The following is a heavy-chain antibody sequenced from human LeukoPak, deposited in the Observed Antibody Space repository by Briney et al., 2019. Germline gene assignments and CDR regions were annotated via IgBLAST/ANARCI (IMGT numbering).Heavy chain of an antibody. V-gene: IGHV3-74*01. J-gene: IGHJ6*03. Sequence: GGSLRLSCAASGFTFSSYWMHWVRQAPGKGLVGVSRINTERSSTSYADSVKGRFTISRDNAKNTRYLQMNSLRAEDTAVYYCATLKGTDRMASYYYYMAVWGKGTTVTVSS. CDR3: ATLKGTDRMASYYYYMAV. CDR2: INTERSST. D-gene: IGHD1-14*01. CDR1: GFTFSSYW.